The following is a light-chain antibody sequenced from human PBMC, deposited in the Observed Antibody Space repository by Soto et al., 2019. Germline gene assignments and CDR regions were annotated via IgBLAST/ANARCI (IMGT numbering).Light chain of an antibody. J-gene: IGLJ2*01. Sequence: HSALTQPPSASGSPGQSVTISCTGTSSDVGGYNYVSWYQQHPGKAPQLMIYEVSKRPSGVPDRFSGSKSGNTASLTVSGLQAEEEADYYCSSYAGSNNYVVFGGGTKLPVL. CDR2: EVS. V-gene: IGLV2-8*01. CDR1: SSDVGGYNY. CDR3: SSYAGSNNYVV.